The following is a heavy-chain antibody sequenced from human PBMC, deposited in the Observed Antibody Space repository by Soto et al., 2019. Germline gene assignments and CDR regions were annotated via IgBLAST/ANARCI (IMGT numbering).Heavy chain of an antibody. CDR1: GYTFTGYY. CDR2: INPNSGGT. Sequence: GASVKVSCKASGYTFTGYYMHWVRQAPGQGLEWMGWINPNSGGTNYAQKFQGWVTMTRDTSISTAYMELSRLRSDDTAVYYCARARAPPVVPAAKEAYFDYWGQGNLVTVSS. CDR3: ARARAPPVVPAAKEAYFDY. J-gene: IGHJ4*02. D-gene: IGHD2-2*01. V-gene: IGHV1-2*04.